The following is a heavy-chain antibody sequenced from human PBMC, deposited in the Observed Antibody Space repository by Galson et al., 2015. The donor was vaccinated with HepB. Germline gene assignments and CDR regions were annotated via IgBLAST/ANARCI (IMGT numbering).Heavy chain of an antibody. V-gene: IGHV3-73*01. J-gene: IGHJ4*02. CDR3: TRHLDTIDF. D-gene: IGHD5-18*01. Sequence: SLRLSCAASGFTFSDSTMHWVRQASGKGLEWVCHIRSKADSYATAYAASLKGRFTISRDDSKNTAYLQMNSLKTEDTALYYCTRHLDTIDFWGQGTLVTVSS. CDR2: IRSKADSYAT. CDR1: GFTFSDST.